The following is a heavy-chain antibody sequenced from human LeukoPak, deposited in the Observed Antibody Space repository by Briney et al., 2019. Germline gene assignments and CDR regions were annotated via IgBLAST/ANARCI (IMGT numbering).Heavy chain of an antibody. CDR1: DGSISNYY. D-gene: IGHD2-2*01. V-gene: IGHV4-59*08. CDR3: ARHVVAAAPSDY. J-gene: IGHJ4*02. Sequence: SETLSLTCTVSDGSISNYYWSWIRQPPGKGLEWIGYIYHSGSTNYNPSLKSRVTISVHTSKNQFSLKLSSVTAADTAVYYCARHVVAAAPSDYWGQGTLVTVSS. CDR2: IYHSGST.